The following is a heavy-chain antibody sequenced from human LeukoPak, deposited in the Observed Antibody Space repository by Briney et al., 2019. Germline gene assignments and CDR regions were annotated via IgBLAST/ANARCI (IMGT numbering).Heavy chain of an antibody. D-gene: IGHD6-13*01. V-gene: IGHV4-38-2*02. J-gene: IGHJ4*02. CDR1: GYSISSGYY. CDR2: IYHSGST. CDR3: ARDRHNSSWYGGNFDY. Sequence: ASETLSLTCTVSGYSISSGYYWGWIRQPPGKGLEWIGSIYHSGSTYYNPSLKSRVTISVDTSKNQFSLKLSSVTAADTAVYYCARDRHNSSWYGGNFDYWGQGTLVTVSS.